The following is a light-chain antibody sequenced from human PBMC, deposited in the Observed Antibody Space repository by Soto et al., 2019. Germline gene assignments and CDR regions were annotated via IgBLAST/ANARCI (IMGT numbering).Light chain of an antibody. V-gene: IGKV1-5*02. CDR3: QHYNSYGT. CDR1: QSIDRW. Sequence: DIQMPPSPSTLPSSVGYIVPIICRAIQSIDRWLAWYQQKPGKAPKILIYHASSLETGVQSRFSGSGSGTEFTLTISRLKPDDFETYYRQHYNSYGTCGQGTKVDIK. CDR2: HAS. J-gene: IGKJ1*01.